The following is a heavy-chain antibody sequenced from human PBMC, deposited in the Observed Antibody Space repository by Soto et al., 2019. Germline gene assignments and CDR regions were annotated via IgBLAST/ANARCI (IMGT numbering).Heavy chain of an antibody. CDR3: ANLPYMPSIAARYYYYGMDG. J-gene: IGHJ6*02. D-gene: IGHD6-6*01. CDR2: ISGSGGST. CDR1: GVTCSSYA. Sequence: EVQLLESGGGWVQPGGSLRLSCAASGVTCSSYAMSWGRQAPGQGLEWVSAISGSGGSTYYADSVKCRFTISRDNSKNTLYLQMNSLRAEDTAVDYCANLPYMPSIAARYYYYGMDGWGQGTTVTVS. V-gene: IGHV3-23*01.